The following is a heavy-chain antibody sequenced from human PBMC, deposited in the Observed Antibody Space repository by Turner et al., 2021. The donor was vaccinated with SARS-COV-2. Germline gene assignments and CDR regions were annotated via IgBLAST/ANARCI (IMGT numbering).Heavy chain of an antibody. CDR2: IWYDGSNK. D-gene: IGHD3-3*01. J-gene: IGHJ5*02. Sequence: QVQLVESGGGVVQPGRSLRLSCSASGFTFSSYGMHWVRQAPGKGLEWVAVIWYDGSNKYYADSVKGRFTISRDNSKNTLYLQMNSLRAEDTAVYYCARDFAIGREDWFDPWGQGTLVTVSS. CDR3: ARDFAIGREDWFDP. V-gene: IGHV3-33*01. CDR1: GFTFSSYG.